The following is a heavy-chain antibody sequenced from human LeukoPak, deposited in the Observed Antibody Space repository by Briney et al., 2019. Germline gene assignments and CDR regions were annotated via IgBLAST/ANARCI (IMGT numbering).Heavy chain of an antibody. Sequence: GASVKVSCKASGYTFTGYYMHWVRQAPGQGLEWMGWINPNSGGTNYAQKFQGRVTMTRDTSISTAHMELSRLRSDDTAVYYCASPSQPHYYYYYMDVWGKGTTVTVSS. CDR1: GYTFTGYY. D-gene: IGHD2-2*01. J-gene: IGHJ6*03. CDR2: INPNSGGT. CDR3: ASPSQPHYYYYYMDV. V-gene: IGHV1-2*02.